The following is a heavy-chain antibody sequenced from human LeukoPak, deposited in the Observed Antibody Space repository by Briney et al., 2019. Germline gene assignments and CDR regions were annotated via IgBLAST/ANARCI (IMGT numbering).Heavy chain of an antibody. CDR1: GYTFTAYY. CDR3: ARGTGDPFDY. CDR2: ISAYNGNT. D-gene: IGHD7-27*01. V-gene: IGHV1-18*04. Sequence: ASVKVSCKASGYTFTAYYMHWVRQAPGQGLEWMGWISAYNGNTNYAQKLQGRVTMTTDTSTSTAYMELRSLRSDDTAVYYCARGTGDPFDYWGQGTLVTVSS. J-gene: IGHJ4*02.